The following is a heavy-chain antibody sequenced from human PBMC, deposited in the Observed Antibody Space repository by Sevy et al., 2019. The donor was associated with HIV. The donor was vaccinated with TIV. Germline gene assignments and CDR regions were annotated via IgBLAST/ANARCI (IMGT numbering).Heavy chain of an antibody. CDR2: IKQDGSEK. D-gene: IGHD6-13*01. CDR3: ARHFSSSWTTRHFDC. J-gene: IGHJ4*02. CDR1: GFTFSNYW. Sequence: GGSLRLSCAASGFTFSNYWMSWVRQAPVKGLEWVANIKQDGSEKYCVDSVKDRFTISRDNARNSLFLQMNSLRAEDTAVYYCARHFSSSWTTRHFDCWGQGTLVTVSS. V-gene: IGHV3-7*01.